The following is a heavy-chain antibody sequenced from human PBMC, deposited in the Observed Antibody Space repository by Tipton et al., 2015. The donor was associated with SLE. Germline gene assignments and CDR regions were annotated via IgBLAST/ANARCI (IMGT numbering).Heavy chain of an antibody. D-gene: IGHD3-10*01. V-gene: IGHV3-74*01. CDR3: ARRNSESGAFDM. CDR1: GFTFTSHW. Sequence: SLRLSCAASGFTFTSHWMHWIRQAPGKGLVWVSRISPDGSTSYADAVKGRFSISRDNSKNTLYLQMNSLRAEDTAVYYCARRNSESGAFDMWGQGTLVTVSS. CDR2: ISPDGST. J-gene: IGHJ3*02.